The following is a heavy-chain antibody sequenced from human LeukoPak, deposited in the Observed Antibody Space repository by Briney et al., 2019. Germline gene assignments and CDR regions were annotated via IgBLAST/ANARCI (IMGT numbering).Heavy chain of an antibody. Sequence: ASVKVSCKASGGTFSSYAISWVRQAPGQGLEWMGGIIPILGTANYAQKFQGRVTITADESTSTAYMELSSLRSEDTAVYYCARESVVVVAATTYNWFDPWGQGTLVTVSS. J-gene: IGHJ5*02. CDR3: ARESVVVVAATTYNWFDP. V-gene: IGHV1-69*13. CDR2: IIPILGTA. CDR1: GGTFSSYA. D-gene: IGHD2-15*01.